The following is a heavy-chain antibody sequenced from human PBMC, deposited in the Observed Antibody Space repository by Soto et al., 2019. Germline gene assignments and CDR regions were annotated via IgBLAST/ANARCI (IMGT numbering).Heavy chain of an antibody. CDR1: GYTFTSYG. J-gene: IGHJ3*02. CDR2: ISTYNGNT. CDR3: ASVPVVVVAALRGAFDI. D-gene: IGHD2-15*01. V-gene: IGHV1-18*01. Sequence: ASVKVSCKASGYTFTSYGISWVRQAPGQGIKWMGKISTYNGNTNYAQKLQGRVTMTTDTSTSTAYMELRSLRSDDTAVYYCASVPVVVVAALRGAFDIWGQGTMVTVSS.